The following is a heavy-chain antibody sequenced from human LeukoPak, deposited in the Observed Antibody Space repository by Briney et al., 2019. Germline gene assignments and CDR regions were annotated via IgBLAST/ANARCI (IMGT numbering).Heavy chain of an antibody. CDR1: EFRFGRDW. CDR2: IKQDGSEK. D-gene: IGHD2-2*01. J-gene: IGHJ1*01. CDR3: ATLDSTKSVF. Sequence: GGSLRLSCVASEFRFGRDWISWVRQAPGKGLEWVACIKQDGSEKYRVDSVRGRFTVSVDNGKNSLYLQMNSLRAEDTARYYCATLDSTKSVFWGRGTAVTVSS. V-gene: IGHV3-7*01.